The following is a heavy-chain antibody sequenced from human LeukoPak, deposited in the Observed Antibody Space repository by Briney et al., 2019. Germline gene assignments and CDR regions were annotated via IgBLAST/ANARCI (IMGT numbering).Heavy chain of an antibody. Sequence: SETLSLTCTVSGGSISSYYWSWIRQPPGKGLEWIGYIYYSGSTNYNPSLKSRVTISVDTSKNQFSLKLSSVTAADTPVYYCARGRDIVATTDFDYWGQGTLVTVSS. V-gene: IGHV4-59*01. CDR2: IYYSGST. CDR1: GGSISSYY. CDR3: ARGRDIVATTDFDY. J-gene: IGHJ4*02. D-gene: IGHD5-12*01.